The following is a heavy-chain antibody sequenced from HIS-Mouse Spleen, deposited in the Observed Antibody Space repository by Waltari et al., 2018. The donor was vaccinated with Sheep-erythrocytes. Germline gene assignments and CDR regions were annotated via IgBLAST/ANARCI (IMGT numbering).Heavy chain of an antibody. J-gene: IGHJ4*02. D-gene: IGHD1-26*01. CDR1: GFTFSSYS. CDR3: ARVASGATFDY. CDR2: ISRSSNYI. V-gene: IGHV3-21*01. Sequence: EVQLVESGGGLVKPGGSLRLSCAASGFTFSSYSMNWVRQAPGKGSWGESAISRSSNYIYYADSVKGRFTISRDNAKNSLYLQMNSLRAEDTAVYYCARVASGATFDYWGQGTLVTVSS.